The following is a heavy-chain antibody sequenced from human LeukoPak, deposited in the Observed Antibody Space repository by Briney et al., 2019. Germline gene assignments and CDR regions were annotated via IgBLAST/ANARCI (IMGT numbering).Heavy chain of an antibody. V-gene: IGHV3-15*01. Sequence: GGSLRLSCAVSGLTFTGAWFRWVRQAPGKGLEWVGRIKSKTDGETRDYAAPVKGRFTISRDDSKNTLYLQMNSLKIEDTALYYCARDDPEWPHWGQGTLVTVSS. D-gene: IGHD3-3*01. CDR2: IKSKTDGETR. CDR3: ARDDPEWPH. CDR1: GLTFTGAW. J-gene: IGHJ4*02.